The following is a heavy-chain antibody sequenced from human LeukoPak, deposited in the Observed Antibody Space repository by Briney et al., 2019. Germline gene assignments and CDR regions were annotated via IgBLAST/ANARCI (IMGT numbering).Heavy chain of an antibody. D-gene: IGHD2-2*01. V-gene: IGHV4-31*03. Sequence: KPSQTLSLTCTVSGGSISSGGYYWSWIRQHPGKGLEWIGYIYYSGNTYYNPSLKSRVTISVDTSKNQFSLKLSSVTAADTAVYYCARGYCTSSSCFARHWLDPWGQGTLVTVSS. CDR3: ARGYCTSSSCFARHWLDP. CDR2: IYYSGNT. CDR1: GGSISSGGYY. J-gene: IGHJ5*02.